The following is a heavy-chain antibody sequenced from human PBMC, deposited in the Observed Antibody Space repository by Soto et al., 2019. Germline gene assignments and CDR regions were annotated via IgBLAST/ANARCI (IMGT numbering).Heavy chain of an antibody. D-gene: IGHD3-10*01. Sequence: PSETLSLTCAFSSCSISSSNWWSWVRQPPGKGLEWIGEIYHSGSTNYNPSLKSRVTISVDKSKNQFSLKLSSVTAADTAVYYCARGNYGSGSYYYYYYYMDVWGKGTTVTVSS. CDR2: IYHSGST. CDR3: ARGNYGSGSYYYYYYYMDV. V-gene: IGHV4-4*02. CDR1: SCSISSSNW. J-gene: IGHJ6*03.